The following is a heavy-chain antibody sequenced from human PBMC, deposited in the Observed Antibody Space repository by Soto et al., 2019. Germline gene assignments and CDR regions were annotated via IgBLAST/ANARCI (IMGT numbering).Heavy chain of an antibody. Sequence: GASVKVSCKASGYTFTSYYMHWVRQAPGQGLEWLGIINPSGGSTSYAQKFQGRVTMTRDTSTSTVYMELSSLRSEDTAVYYCARDSASDPAVDYWGQGTLVTVSS. J-gene: IGHJ4*02. D-gene: IGHD2-21*01. CDR3: ARDSASDPAVDY. CDR2: INPSGGST. CDR1: GYTFTSYY. V-gene: IGHV1-46*01.